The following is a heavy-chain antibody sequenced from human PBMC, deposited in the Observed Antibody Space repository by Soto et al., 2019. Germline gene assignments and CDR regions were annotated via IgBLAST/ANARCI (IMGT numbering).Heavy chain of an antibody. Sequence: GGSLRLSCTASGFTSSIYAMHWVRQAPGKWLEWVQIISYDGNKIDYAGSVKGRFTISRDNSNNTLFLQMNRLRVEDTALYDGAREDAVNRDSDAYDMWGRGTMVNVSS. CDR2: ISYDGNKI. CDR3: AREDAVNRDSDAYDM. CDR1: GFTSSIYA. J-gene: IGHJ3*02. D-gene: IGHD2-21*01. V-gene: IGHV3-30-3*01.